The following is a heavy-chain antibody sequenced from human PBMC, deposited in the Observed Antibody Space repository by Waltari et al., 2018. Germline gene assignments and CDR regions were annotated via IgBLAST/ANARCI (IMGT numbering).Heavy chain of an antibody. Sequence: QVQLQESGPGLVKPSETLSLTCAVSGYSISSGYYWGWIRQPPGKGLEWIGSIYHRGSTYDNPSLKSRVTISVDTSKNQFSLKLSSVTAADTAVYYCARVGYYDSSGNSVYMDVWGKGTTVTVSS. V-gene: IGHV4-38-2*01. CDR2: IYHRGST. J-gene: IGHJ6*03. D-gene: IGHD3-22*01. CDR1: GYSISSGYY. CDR3: ARVGYYDSSGNSVYMDV.